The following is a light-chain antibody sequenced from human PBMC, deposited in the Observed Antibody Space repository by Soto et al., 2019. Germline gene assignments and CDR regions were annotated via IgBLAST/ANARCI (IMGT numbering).Light chain of an antibody. J-gene: IGLJ1*01. CDR1: TGAVTSGHY. Sequence: QTVVTQEPSLTVSPGGTVTLTCGSSTGAVTSGHYPYWFQQKPGQAPRTLIYDTNNKHSWTPARFSGSLLGGKAALTLSGAQPEDEAEYYCLLSYSGARPYVFGTGTKLTVL. CDR2: DTN. V-gene: IGLV7-46*01. CDR3: LLSYSGARPYV.